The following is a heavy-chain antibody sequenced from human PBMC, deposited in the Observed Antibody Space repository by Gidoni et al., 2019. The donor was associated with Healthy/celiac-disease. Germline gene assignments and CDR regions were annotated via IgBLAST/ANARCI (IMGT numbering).Heavy chain of an antibody. CDR3: ASLDGYNGQNFDY. J-gene: IGHJ4*02. CDR2: ISYDGSNK. D-gene: IGHD5-12*01. Sequence: QVQLVESGGGVVQPGRSLRLSCAASGFTFSSYAMHWVRQAPGKGLEWVAVISYDGSNKYYADSVKGRFTISRDNSKNTLYLQMNSLRAEDTAVYYCASLDGYNGQNFDYWGQGTLVTVSS. CDR1: GFTFSSYA. V-gene: IGHV3-30-3*01.